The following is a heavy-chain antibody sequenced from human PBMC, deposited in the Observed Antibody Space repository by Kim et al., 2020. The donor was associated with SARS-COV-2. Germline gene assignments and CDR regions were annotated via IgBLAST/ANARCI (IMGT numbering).Heavy chain of an antibody. J-gene: IGHJ4*02. CDR3: AKGASRSGSHIDY. Sequence: YADTVRGRFPISRDNARNTLYLQMNSRGAEDTAVYYCAKGASRSGSHIDYWGQGTLVTVSS. V-gene: IGHV3-23*01. D-gene: IGHD1-26*01.